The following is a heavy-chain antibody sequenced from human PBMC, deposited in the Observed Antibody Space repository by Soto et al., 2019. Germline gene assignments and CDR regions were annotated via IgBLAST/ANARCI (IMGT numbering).Heavy chain of an antibody. CDR2: IGEHGGGM. D-gene: IGHD7-27*01. Sequence: GGALRLSCAASGFTFRNFWMNWVRQAPGKGMEWVANIGEHGGGMNYVDSVRGRFTVSRDNAKNSLYLQMNSLRAEDTAVYYCARGTPKPGVDYWGQGTLVTVSS. CDR1: GFTFRNFW. J-gene: IGHJ4*01. V-gene: IGHV3-7*03. CDR3: ARGTPKPGVDY.